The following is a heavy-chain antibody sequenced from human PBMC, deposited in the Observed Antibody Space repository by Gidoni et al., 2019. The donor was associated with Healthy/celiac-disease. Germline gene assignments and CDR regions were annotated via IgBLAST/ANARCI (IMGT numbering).Heavy chain of an antibody. V-gene: IGHV4-4*02. CDR3: ARGGLGSGVVGAFDL. D-gene: IGHD3-10*01. CDR1: GGSISSRNW. CDR2: IYHSGST. Sequence: QVQRQESGPGLVKPSGTLSLTCAVSGGSISSRNWWSWVRQPPGKGLEWIGEIYHSGSTNYPPSLKSRVTISVDKSKTPFSLKLSSVTAADTAVYYCARGGLGSGVVGAFDLWGQGTMVTVSS. J-gene: IGHJ3*01.